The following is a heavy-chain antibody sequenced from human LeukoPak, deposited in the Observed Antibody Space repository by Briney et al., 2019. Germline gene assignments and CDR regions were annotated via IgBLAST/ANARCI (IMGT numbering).Heavy chain of an antibody. CDR3: ARKAYCGGDCYPHYDY. CDR2: ISSNGGST. J-gene: IGHJ4*02. CDR1: GFTFSSYA. D-gene: IGHD2-21*02. Sequence: GGSLRLSCAASGFTFSSYAMHWVRQAPGKGLEYVSAISSNGGSTYYANSVKGRFTISRDNSKNTLYLQMGSLRAEDMAVYYCARKAYCGGDCYPHYDYWGQGTLVTVSS. V-gene: IGHV3-64*01.